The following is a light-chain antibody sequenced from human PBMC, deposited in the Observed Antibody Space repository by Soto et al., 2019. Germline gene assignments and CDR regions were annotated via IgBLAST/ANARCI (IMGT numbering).Light chain of an antibody. CDR1: SSDVGGYNY. Sequence: QSALTQPRSVAGSPGQSVTLSCTGTSSDVGGYNYVSWYQQHPGKATKLMIYDVSKRPSGVPDRFSGSKSGNTASRTISGLQAEDEADYYCCSYAGSYTYVFGTGTKLTVL. CDR3: CSYAGSYTYV. V-gene: IGLV2-11*01. J-gene: IGLJ1*01. CDR2: DVS.